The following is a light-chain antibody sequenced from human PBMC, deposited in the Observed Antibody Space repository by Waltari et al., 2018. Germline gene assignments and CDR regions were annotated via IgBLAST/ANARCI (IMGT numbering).Light chain of an antibody. CDR2: GST. Sequence: QSVLTQPPSVSGAPGQRATISCTGSGSNIGAGHDVHWYQQLPRAAPKLLIYGSTSRPLGVPVRFFGSTSGTSASLAITGLQAEDEADYYCQSYDTSLSVVFGGGTKLTVL. V-gene: IGLV1-40*01. CDR3: QSYDTSLSVV. CDR1: GSNIGAGHD. J-gene: IGLJ3*02.